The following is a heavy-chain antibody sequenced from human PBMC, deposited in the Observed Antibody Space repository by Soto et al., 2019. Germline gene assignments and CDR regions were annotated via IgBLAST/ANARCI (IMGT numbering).Heavy chain of an antibody. V-gene: IGHV3-23*01. CDR1: GFTFTAYA. Sequence: GGSLRLSCAASGFTFTAYAMNWVRQAPGKGLEWVSLISGSGLSTYYADSVKGRFTISRGNSKNTLYLQMNDLRAEDTAVYYCAKDQGFGNLGAEYFHHWGQGSLVTVSS. J-gene: IGHJ1*01. D-gene: IGHD3-10*01. CDR2: ISGSGLST. CDR3: AKDQGFGNLGAEYFHH.